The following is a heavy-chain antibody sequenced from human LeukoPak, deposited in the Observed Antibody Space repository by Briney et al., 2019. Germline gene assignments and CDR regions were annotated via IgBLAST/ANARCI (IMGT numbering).Heavy chain of an antibody. V-gene: IGHV1-46*01. Sequence: ASVKVSRKASGYTFTSYYMHWVRQAPGQGLEWMGIINPSGGSTSYAQKFQGRVTITADESTSTAYMELSSLRSEDTAVYYCARGIAAAGLYNWFDPWGQGTLLSVSS. D-gene: IGHD6-13*01. J-gene: IGHJ5*02. CDR3: ARGIAAAGLYNWFDP. CDR2: INPSGGST. CDR1: GYTFTSYY.